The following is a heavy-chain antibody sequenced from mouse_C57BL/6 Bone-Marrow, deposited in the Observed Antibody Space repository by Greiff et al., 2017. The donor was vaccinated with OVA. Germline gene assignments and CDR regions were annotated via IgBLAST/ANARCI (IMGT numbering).Heavy chain of an antibody. D-gene: IGHD1-1*01. CDR2: ILPGSGST. CDR1: GYTFTGYW. V-gene: IGHV1-9*01. Sequence: VQLQQSGAELMKPGASVKLSCKATGYTFTGYWIEWVKQRPGHGLEWIGEILPGSGSTNYNEKFKGKATFTADTSSNTAYMQLSSLTTEDSAIYYCARSGITTVVAPYWYFDVWGTGTTVTVSS. J-gene: IGHJ1*03. CDR3: ARSGITTVVAPYWYFDV.